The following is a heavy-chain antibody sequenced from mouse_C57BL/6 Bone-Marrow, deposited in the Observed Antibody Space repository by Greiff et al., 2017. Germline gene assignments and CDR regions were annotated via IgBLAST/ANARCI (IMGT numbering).Heavy chain of an antibody. J-gene: IGHJ4*01. CDR1: GYTFTEYT. CDR2: FYPGSGSI. Sequence: QVQLQQSGAELVKPGASVKLSCKASGYTFTEYTIHWVKQRSGQGLEWIGWFYPGSGSIKYNEKFKDKATLTADKASSTVDMELSRLTAEDSAVYFCARHGGSSYTAGYYAMDYWGQGTSVTVSS. V-gene: IGHV1-62-2*01. D-gene: IGHD1-1*01. CDR3: ARHGGSSYTAGYYAMDY.